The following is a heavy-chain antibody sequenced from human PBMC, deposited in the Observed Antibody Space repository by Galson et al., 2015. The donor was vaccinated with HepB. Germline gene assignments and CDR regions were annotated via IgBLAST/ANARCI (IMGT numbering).Heavy chain of an antibody. J-gene: IGHJ6*02. CDR1: GFSISTSG. V-gene: IGHV3-33*01. CDR2: TRYDGINK. CDR3: ARERAEVASRPSPYYNFYYGLDV. D-gene: IGHD3/OR15-3a*01. Sequence: SLRLSCAASGFSISTSGMHWVRQAAGKGLEWVAITRYDGINKHYADSVKGRFIISRDNSKNALYLQMNSLRADDTAVCYCARERAEVASRPSPYYNFYYGLDVWGQGTTVTVSS.